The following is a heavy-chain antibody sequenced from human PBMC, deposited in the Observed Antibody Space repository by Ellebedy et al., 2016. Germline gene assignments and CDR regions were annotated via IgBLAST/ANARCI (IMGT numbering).Heavy chain of an antibody. J-gene: IGHJ4*02. CDR3: RPGHYFDH. Sequence: GESLKISCAASGFTFSNFFMTWVRQAPGKGLEWVSTISASGDKTDFADSVRGRFSISRDNSKDTLYLHMRSLRAEDTAVYYCRPGHYFDHWGQGTLVTVSS. V-gene: IGHV3-23*01. CDR2: ISASGDKT. CDR1: GFTFSNFF.